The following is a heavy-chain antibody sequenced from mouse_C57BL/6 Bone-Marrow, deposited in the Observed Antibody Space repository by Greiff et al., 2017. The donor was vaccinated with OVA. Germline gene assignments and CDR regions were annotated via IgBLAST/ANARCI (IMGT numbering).Heavy chain of an antibody. CDR3: ARAWYFDV. CDR1: GFTFSDYG. J-gene: IGHJ1*03. CDR2: ISNLAYSI. Sequence: EVNVVESGGGLVQPGGSLKLSCAASGFTFSDYGMAWVRQAPRKGPEWVAFISNLAYSIYYADTVTGRFTISRENAKNTLYLEMSSLRSEDTAMYYCARAWYFDVWGTGTTVTVSS. V-gene: IGHV5-15*01.